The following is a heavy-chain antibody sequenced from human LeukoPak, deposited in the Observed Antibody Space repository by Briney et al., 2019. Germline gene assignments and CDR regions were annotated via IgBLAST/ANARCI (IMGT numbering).Heavy chain of an antibody. J-gene: IGHJ3*02. CDR3: ARGCSSTSCYRADAFDI. V-gene: IGHV4-61*01. CDR1: GVSISTSRYY. Sequence: SETLSLTCTVSGVSISTSRYYWSWIRQPPGEGLEWIGYIYYSGSTNYNPSLKSRVTISVDTSKNQFSLKLSSVTAADTAVYYCARGCSSTSCYRADAFDIWGQGTMVTVSS. D-gene: IGHD2-2*02. CDR2: IYYSGST.